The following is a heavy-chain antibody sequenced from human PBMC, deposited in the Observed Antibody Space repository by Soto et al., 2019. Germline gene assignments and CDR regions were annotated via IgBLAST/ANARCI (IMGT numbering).Heavy chain of an antibody. V-gene: IGHV1-2*02. CDR2: INPKNGAT. CDR3: GREVALPGYYAGMDV. CDR1: GYTFTGYY. J-gene: IGHJ6*02. D-gene: IGHD3-3*01. Sequence: QVQLVQSGAEVKKPGASVKVSCKASGYTFTGYYVHWVRQAPGQGLEWLGWINPKNGATKHAQRFQDRVTMTRATSISTVYMELRRLSSDDTAVYYCGREVALPGYYAGMDVWGQGTTVGVSS.